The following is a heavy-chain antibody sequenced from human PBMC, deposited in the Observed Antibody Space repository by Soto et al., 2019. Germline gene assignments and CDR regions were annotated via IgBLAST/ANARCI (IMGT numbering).Heavy chain of an antibody. D-gene: IGHD6-13*01. CDR1: GYTFTGYY. CDR3: ARGRXRIQYRSWSYYYYGMDV. Sequence: ASVKVSCKDSGYTFTGYYMHWVRQAPGQGLEWMGWINPNSGGTNYAQKFQGRVTMTRDTSISTAYMELSRLRSDDTAVYYCARGRXRIQYRSWSYYYYGMDVWGQGTTVTVSS. J-gene: IGHJ6*02. V-gene: IGHV1-2*02. CDR2: INPNSGGT.